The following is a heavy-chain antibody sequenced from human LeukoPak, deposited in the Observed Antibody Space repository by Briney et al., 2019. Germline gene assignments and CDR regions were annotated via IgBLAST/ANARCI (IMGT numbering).Heavy chain of an antibody. CDR1: GFTFSSYA. Sequence: PGRSLRLSCAASGFTFSSYAMHWVRQAPGKGLEWVAVISYDGSNKYYADSVKGRFTISRDNSKNTLYLQMNSLRAEETAVYYCAREGGQLKTAMIYYYGMDVWGQGTTVTVSS. V-gene: IGHV3-30*04. J-gene: IGHJ6*02. CDR3: AREGGQLKTAMIYYYGMDV. D-gene: IGHD5-18*01. CDR2: ISYDGSNK.